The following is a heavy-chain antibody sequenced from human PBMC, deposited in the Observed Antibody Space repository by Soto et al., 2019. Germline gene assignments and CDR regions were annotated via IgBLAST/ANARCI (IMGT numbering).Heavy chain of an antibody. J-gene: IGHJ4*02. CDR1: GFTFSSYG. CDR3: ARDTFRWLVTPPDY. CDR2: IWYDGSNK. V-gene: IGHV3-33*01. D-gene: IGHD6-19*01. Sequence: GVSLRLSCAASGFTFSSYGMHWVRQAPGKGLEWVAVIWYDGSNKYYADSVKGRFTISRDNSKNTLYLQMNSLRAEDTAVYYCARDTFRWLVTPPDYWGQGTLVTVSS.